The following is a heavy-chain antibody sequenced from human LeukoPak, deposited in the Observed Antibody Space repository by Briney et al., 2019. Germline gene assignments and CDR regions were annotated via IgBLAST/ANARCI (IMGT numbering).Heavy chain of an antibody. CDR2: ISSSSSYI. V-gene: IGHV3-21*01. D-gene: IGHD5-12*01. J-gene: IGHJ6*03. CDR3: ARSLATSYYYMDV. Sequence: GGSLRLSCAASGFTFSSYSMNWVRQAPGKGLEWVSSISSSSSYIYYADSVKGRFTISRDNSKNTLHLQMNSLRAEDTAVYYCARSLATSYYYMDVWGKGTTVTVSS. CDR1: GFTFSSYS.